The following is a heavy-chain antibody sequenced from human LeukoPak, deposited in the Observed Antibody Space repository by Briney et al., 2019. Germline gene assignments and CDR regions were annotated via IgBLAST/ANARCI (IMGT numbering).Heavy chain of an antibody. CDR2: ISSSGSTI. J-gene: IGHJ4*02. V-gene: IGHV3-48*03. CDR1: GFTFSSYE. D-gene: IGHD6-19*01. Sequence: GGSLRLSCAASGFTFSSYEMNWVRQAPGKGLEWVSYISSSGSTIYYADSVKGRFTISRDNAKNSLYLQMNSLRAEDTAVYYCARDGGWDRSGWYGVSFDYWGQGTLVTVSS. CDR3: ARDGGWDRSGWYGVSFDY.